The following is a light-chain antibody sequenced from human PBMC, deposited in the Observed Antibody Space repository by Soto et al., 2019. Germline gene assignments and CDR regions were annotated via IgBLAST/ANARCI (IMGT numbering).Light chain of an antibody. J-gene: IGLJ2*01. CDR3: YSAADNNPWVV. V-gene: IGLV3-27*01. CDR1: VLAKKY. Sequence: SYELTQPSSVSVSPGQTARITCSGDVLAKKYARWFQQKPGQAPVLVIYKDSERPSGIPERFSGSSSGTTVTLTISGAQVEDEADYYCYSAADNNPWVVFGGGTQLTVL. CDR2: KDS.